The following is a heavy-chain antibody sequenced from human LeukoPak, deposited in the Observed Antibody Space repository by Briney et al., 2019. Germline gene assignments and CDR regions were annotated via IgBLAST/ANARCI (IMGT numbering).Heavy chain of an antibody. CDR3: ARDDPLRVTATLDY. CDR1: GGSSNSNF. J-gene: IGHJ4*02. V-gene: IGHV4-4*07. Sequence: PSETLSLTCSVSGGSSNSNFWSWVRQPAGKGLEWIGRIYTSGSTNYNPSLKSRATMSVDTSKNQFSLRLSSVTAADTAVYYCARDDPLRVTATLDYWGKGILVTVSS. D-gene: IGHD2-21*02. CDR2: IYTSGST.